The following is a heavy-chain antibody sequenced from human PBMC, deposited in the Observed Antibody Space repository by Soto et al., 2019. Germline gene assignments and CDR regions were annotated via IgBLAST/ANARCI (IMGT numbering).Heavy chain of an antibody. Sequence: PSQTLSLTCAISGDSVSSNSAAWNWIRQSPSRGLEWLGRTYYRSKWYNDYAVSVKSRITINPDTSKNQFSLQLNSVTPEDTAVYYCARDPDSNYGGYYGMDVWGQGTTVTVSS. CDR1: GDSVSSNSAA. CDR3: ARDPDSNYGGYYGMDV. J-gene: IGHJ6*02. V-gene: IGHV6-1*01. D-gene: IGHD4-4*01. CDR2: TYYRSKWYN.